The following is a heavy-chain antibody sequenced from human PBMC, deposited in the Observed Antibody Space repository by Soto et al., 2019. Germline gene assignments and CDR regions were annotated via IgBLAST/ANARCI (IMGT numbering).Heavy chain of an antibody. CDR2: IYYSGST. J-gene: IGHJ5*02. D-gene: IGHD6-6*01. V-gene: IGHV4-59*08. CDR3: ARQGPIAARPHNWFDP. Sequence: ASETLSLTCTVSGGSISSYYWSWIRQPPGKGLEWIGYIYYSGSTNYNPSLKSRVTIPVDTSKNQFSLKLSSVTAADTAVYYCARQGPIAARPHNWFDPWGQGTLVTVSS. CDR1: GGSISSYY.